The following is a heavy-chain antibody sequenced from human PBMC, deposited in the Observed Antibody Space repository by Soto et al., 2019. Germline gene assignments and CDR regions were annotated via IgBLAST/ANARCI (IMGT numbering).Heavy chain of an antibody. Sequence: SGPTLVNPTQPLTLTCTFSGFSLKGSGVGVAWIRQPPGDALEWLALVYWSDEKRYSPSLKNRLTITKDTSKNEVVLTMTNMDPLDTATYYCAHKEYYFATGTYYNVRWFDPWGQGILVTVSS. CDR3: AHKEYYFATGTYYNVRWFDP. CDR2: VYWSDEK. V-gene: IGHV2-5*01. J-gene: IGHJ5*02. CDR1: GFSLKGSGVG. D-gene: IGHD3-10*01.